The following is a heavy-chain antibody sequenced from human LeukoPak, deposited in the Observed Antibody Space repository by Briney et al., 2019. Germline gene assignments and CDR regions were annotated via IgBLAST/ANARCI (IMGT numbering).Heavy chain of an antibody. J-gene: IGHJ6*03. D-gene: IGHD3-10*01. CDR1: GGSISSYY. CDR2: IYHSGST. Sequence: SETLSLTCTVSGGSISSYYWSWVRQPPGKGLEWIGYIYHSGSTYYSPSLKSRVTISLDRSENKFSLNLTSVTAADTALYYCARSAPSLFYFYYMDVWGKGTTVTVSS. CDR3: ARSAPSLFYFYYMDV. V-gene: IGHV4-59*12.